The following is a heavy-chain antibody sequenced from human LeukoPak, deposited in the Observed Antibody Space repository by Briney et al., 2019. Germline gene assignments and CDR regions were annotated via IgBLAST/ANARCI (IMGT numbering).Heavy chain of an antibody. CDR1: GFTFSSYA. CDR3: AKDQTYYDFWSGYGGYFDY. V-gene: IGHV3-23*01. CDR2: ISGSGGST. Sequence: GGSLRLSCAASGFTFSSYAMSWVRRAPGKGLEWVSAISGSGGSTYYADSVKGRFTISRDNSKNTLYLQMNSLRAEDTAVYYCAKDQTYYDFWSGYGGYFDYWGQGTLVTVSS. J-gene: IGHJ4*02. D-gene: IGHD3-3*01.